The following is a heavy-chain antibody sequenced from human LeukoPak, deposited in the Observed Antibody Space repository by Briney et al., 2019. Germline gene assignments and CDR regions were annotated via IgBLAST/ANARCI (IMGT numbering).Heavy chain of an antibody. Sequence: ASVKVSCKASGYTFTGYYMHWVRQAPGQGLEWMGWINPNSGGTNYAQKFQGWVTMTRDTSISAAYMELSRLRSDDTAVYYCARGISDFWSGYYFDYWGQGTLVTVSS. J-gene: IGHJ4*02. CDR2: INPNSGGT. V-gene: IGHV1-2*04. CDR1: GYTFTGYY. CDR3: ARGISDFWSGYYFDY. D-gene: IGHD3-3*01.